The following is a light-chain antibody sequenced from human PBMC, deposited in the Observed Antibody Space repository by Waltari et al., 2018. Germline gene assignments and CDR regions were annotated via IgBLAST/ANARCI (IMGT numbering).Light chain of an antibody. V-gene: IGLV4-69*01. CDR2: LNSDGSH. CDR3: QTWGTGFVV. Sequence: QSVLTQSPSASASLGASVKLTCTLSSGHSSYALARPQQQPEKGPRYLMKLNSDGSHSKGDGIPDRFSGSSSGAERYLTISSLQSEDEADYYCQTWGTGFVVFGGGTKLTVL. CDR1: SGHSSYA. J-gene: IGLJ2*01.